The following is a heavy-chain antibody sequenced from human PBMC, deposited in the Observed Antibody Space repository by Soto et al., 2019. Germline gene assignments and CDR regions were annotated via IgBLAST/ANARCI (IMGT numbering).Heavy chain of an antibody. D-gene: IGHD5-12*01. CDR1: GGTFSSYA. V-gene: IGHV1-69*13. Sequence: RASVKVSCKASGGTFSSYAISWVRQAPGQGLEWMGGIIPTFGTANYAQKFQGRVTITADESTSTAYMELSSLRSEDTAVYYCARDRNIVATIYNYYGMDVWGQGTTVTVSS. CDR2: IIPTFGTA. J-gene: IGHJ6*02. CDR3: ARDRNIVATIYNYYGMDV.